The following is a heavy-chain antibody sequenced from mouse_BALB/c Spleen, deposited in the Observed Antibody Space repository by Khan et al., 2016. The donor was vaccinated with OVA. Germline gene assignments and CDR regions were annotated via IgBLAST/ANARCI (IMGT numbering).Heavy chain of an antibody. Sequence: EVELVESGGGLVQPGGSRKLSCAASGFTFSSYGMHWVRQAPEKGLEWVAYISGDSSTIYYTDTVKGRFIISKDNPKNTLYLQMTSLMYEDTAMYYCATSYYYGYYFDYWGPGTTLTGSS. CDR3: ATSYYYGYYFDY. V-gene: IGHV5-17*02. J-gene: IGHJ2*01. D-gene: IGHD1-1*01. CDR1: GFTFSSYG. CDR2: ISGDSSTI.